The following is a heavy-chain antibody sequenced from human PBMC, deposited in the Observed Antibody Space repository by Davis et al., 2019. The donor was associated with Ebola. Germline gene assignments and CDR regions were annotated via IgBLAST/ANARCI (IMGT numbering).Heavy chain of an antibody. CDR3: ARSFDYGPSSN. V-gene: IGHV3-64*01. J-gene: IGHJ4*02. Sequence: PGGSLRLSCAASGFTFSSYAMHWVRQAPGKGLEYVSAISSNGGSTYYANSVKGRFTISRDNSKNTLYLQMNSLRAEDTAVYYCARSFDYGPSSNWGQGTLVTVSS. CDR2: ISSNGGST. CDR1: GFTFSSYA. D-gene: IGHD4-17*01.